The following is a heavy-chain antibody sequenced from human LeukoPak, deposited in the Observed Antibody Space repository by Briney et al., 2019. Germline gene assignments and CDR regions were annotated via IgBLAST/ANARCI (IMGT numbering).Heavy chain of an antibody. V-gene: IGHV3-23*01. CDR1: GFTFSSYA. J-gene: IGHJ4*02. CDR2: ISGSGGST. D-gene: IGHD2-2*01. Sequence: GGSLRVSCAASGFTFSSYAMSWVRQAPGKGLEWVSAISGSGGSTYYADSVKGRFTISRDNSKNTLYLQMNSLRAEDTAVYYCAKAALGYCSSTSCYSTCDYWGQGTLVTVSS. CDR3: AKAALGYCSSTSCYSTCDY.